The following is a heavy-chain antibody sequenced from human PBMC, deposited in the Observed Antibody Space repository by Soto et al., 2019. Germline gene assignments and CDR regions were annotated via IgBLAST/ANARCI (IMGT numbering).Heavy chain of an antibody. J-gene: IGHJ6*02. CDR1: GGSISSGGYY. Sequence: TSETLSLTCTVSGGSISSGGYYWSWIRQHPGKGLEWIGYIYYSGSTYYNPSLKSRVTISVDTSKNQFSLKLSSVTAADTAVYYCASGYGGNSGRDYYGMDVWGQGTTVTVSS. CDR2: IYYSGST. CDR3: ASGYGGNSGRDYYGMDV. V-gene: IGHV4-31*03. D-gene: IGHD2-21*02.